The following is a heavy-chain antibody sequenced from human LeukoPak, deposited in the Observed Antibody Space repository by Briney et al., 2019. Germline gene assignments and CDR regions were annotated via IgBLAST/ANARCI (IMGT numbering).Heavy chain of an antibody. CDR2: ISHTGST. CDR3: ARHQWLAYFDY. D-gene: IGHD6-19*01. CDR1: GYSINNFYY. V-gene: IGHV4-38-2*02. J-gene: IGHJ4*02. Sequence: SETLSLTCTVSGYSINNFYYWGWIRQPPGKGLEWIGSISHTGSTYYNPSLNRRVTISLDTSKNQVSLKVTSVTAADTAVYYCARHQWLAYFDYWGQGTLVTVSS.